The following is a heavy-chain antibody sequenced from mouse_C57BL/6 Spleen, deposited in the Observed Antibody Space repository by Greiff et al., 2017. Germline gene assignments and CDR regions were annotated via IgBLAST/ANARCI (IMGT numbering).Heavy chain of an antibody. D-gene: IGHD2-4*01. Sequence: VKLMESGPGLVAPSQSLSITCTVSGFSLTSYGVHWVRQPPGKGLEWLVVIWSDGSTTYNSALKSRLSISKDNSKSQVFLKMNSLQTDDTAMYYCARHDYDPYYAMDYWGQGTSVTVSS. CDR3: ARHDYDPYYAMDY. CDR2: IWSDGST. CDR1: GFSLTSYG. V-gene: IGHV2-6-1*01. J-gene: IGHJ4*01.